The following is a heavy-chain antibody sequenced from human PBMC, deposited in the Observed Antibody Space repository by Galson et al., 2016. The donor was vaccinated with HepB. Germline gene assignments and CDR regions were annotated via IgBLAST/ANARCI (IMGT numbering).Heavy chain of an antibody. CDR1: GYTFTNYA. V-gene: IGHV1-3*01. Sequence: SCKASGYTFTNYAMHWVRQAPGQRLEWMGWINAGNGNTKYSQKFQGRVTITRDTSASTAYMELSSPRSEDTAVYYCARASYYDSSGHDVFDIWGQGTMVTFSS. CDR3: ARASYYDSSGHDVFDI. D-gene: IGHD3-22*01. CDR2: INAGNGNT. J-gene: IGHJ3*02.